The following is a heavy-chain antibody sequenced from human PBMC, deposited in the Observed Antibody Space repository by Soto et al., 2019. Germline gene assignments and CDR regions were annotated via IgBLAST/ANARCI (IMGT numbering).Heavy chain of an antibody. CDR2: ISSSSSYT. CDR1: GFTFSSYS. Sequence: SLRLSCAASGFTFSSYSMNLVRQAPGKGLEWVSSISSSSSYTYYADSVKGRFTISRDNAKNSLYLQMNSLRAEDTAVYYCARDLSSGKNWFDPGGQGTLVNVSS. D-gene: IGHD3-22*01. V-gene: IGHV3-21*01. J-gene: IGHJ5*02. CDR3: ARDLSSGKNWFDP.